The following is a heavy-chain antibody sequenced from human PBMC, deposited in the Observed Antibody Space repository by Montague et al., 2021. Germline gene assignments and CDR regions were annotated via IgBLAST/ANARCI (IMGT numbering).Heavy chain of an antibody. J-gene: IGHJ3*02. D-gene: IGHD6-13*01. V-gene: IGHV3-74*01. Sequence: SRSLSWAASGFSFSGYWMHWVRQAPGKGLLWVSRITLDGSSTTFADSVKGRFTTSRDNAKATLYLQMNSLRVEDTAVYYCARNLASAAPGAFDIWGQGTMVTVSS. CDR3: ARNLASAAPGAFDI. CDR2: ITLDGSST. CDR1: GFSFSGYW.